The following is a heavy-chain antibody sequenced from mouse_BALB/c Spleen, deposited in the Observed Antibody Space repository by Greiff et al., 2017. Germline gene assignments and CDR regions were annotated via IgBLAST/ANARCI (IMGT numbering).Heavy chain of an antibody. V-gene: IGHV1-15*01. J-gene: IGHJ3*01. Sequence: VQLQQSGAELVRPGASVTLSCKASGYTFTDYEMHWVKQTPVHGLEWIGAIDPETGGTAYNQKFKGKATLTADKSSSTAYMELRSLTSEDSAVYYCTEELGLAYWGQGTLVTVSA. CDR1: GYTFTDYE. CDR3: TEELGLAY. D-gene: IGHD4-1*01. CDR2: IDPETGGT.